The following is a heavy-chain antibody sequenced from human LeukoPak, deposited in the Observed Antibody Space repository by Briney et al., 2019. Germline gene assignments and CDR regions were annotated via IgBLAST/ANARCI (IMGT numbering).Heavy chain of an antibody. CDR3: AKVGPGAARDY. Sequence: GGSLRPSCAASGFTFNSYAMSWVRQASGKGLEWVSGISGGGDNTYYADSVKGRFTISRDTSKNMVYLEMNSLRAEDTAVYYRAKVGPGAARDYWGQGTLVTVSS. D-gene: IGHD2-15*01. CDR2: ISGGGDNT. CDR1: GFTFNSYA. J-gene: IGHJ4*02. V-gene: IGHV3-23*01.